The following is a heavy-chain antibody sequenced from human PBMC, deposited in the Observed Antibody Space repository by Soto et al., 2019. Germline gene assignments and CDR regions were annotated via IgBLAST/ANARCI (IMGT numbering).Heavy chain of an antibody. CDR3: TRSAYMDV. CDR1: GFTFSTYS. Sequence: PGGSLRLSCAASGFTFSTYSMNWVRQAPGKGLEWVSYISSGSSTIYYADSVKGRFIISRDNAKNSLYLQMDSLRAEDTAVYYATRSAYMDVWGTGTTVTVSS. J-gene: IGHJ6*03. D-gene: IGHD2-2*01. CDR2: ISSGSSTI. V-gene: IGHV3-48*01.